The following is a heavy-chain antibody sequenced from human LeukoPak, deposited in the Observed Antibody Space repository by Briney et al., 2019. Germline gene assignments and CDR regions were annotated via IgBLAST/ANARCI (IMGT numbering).Heavy chain of an antibody. J-gene: IGHJ5*02. CDR3: ARLFRGRYVGLGNWFDP. CDR2: IYYSGST. Sequence: PSXXLSLTCTVSGGSISSSSYYWGWIRQPPGKGLEWIGSIYYSGSTYYNPYLKSRFTKSVEREKNTFAQKQSSVPAADTAVYYCARLFRGRYVGLGNWFDPWGQGTLVTVSS. CDR1: GGSISSSSYY. V-gene: IGHV4-39*01. D-gene: IGHD3-16*01.